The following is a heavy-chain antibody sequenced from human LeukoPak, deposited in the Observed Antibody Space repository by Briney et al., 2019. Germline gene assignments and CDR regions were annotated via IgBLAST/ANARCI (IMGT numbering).Heavy chain of an antibody. CDR2: IFHSGTT. J-gene: IGHJ4*02. Sequence: SETLSLTCTVSGDTISTSFYYWDWIRQPPGKGLEWIGGIFHSGTTYYNPSLKSRVTMSVDTSKNQFSLKLTSVTAADTAVYFCARGSSSVYFDYWGQGTLVTVSS. CDR1: GDTISTSFYY. V-gene: IGHV4-39*07. D-gene: IGHD2-2*01. CDR3: ARGSSSVYFDY.